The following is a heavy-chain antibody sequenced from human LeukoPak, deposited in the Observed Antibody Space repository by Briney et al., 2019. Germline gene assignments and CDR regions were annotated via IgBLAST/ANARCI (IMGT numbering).Heavy chain of an antibody. V-gene: IGHV3-23*01. Sequence: GGSLRLSCAASGFTFSNYAMSWVRQAPGKGLEWVSAISGSGDNTHYADSVKGRFTISRDNAKNSLYLQMNSLRAEDTAVYYCARDSWGYYDNDYWGQGTLVIVSS. CDR1: GFTFSNYA. CDR3: ARDSWGYYDNDY. J-gene: IGHJ4*02. D-gene: IGHD3-9*01. CDR2: ISGSGDNT.